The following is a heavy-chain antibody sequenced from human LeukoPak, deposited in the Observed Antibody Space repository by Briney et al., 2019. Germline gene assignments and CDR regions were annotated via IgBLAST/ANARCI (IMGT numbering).Heavy chain of an antibody. Sequence: SETLSLTCTVSGGSISSYYWSWIRQPPGRGLEWIGYIYYSGSTNYNPSLKSRVTISVDTSKNQFSLKLSSATAADTAVYYCARVLSSSWSYYYYYGMDVWGQGTTVTVSS. CDR3: ARVLSSSWSYYYYYGMDV. CDR2: IYYSGST. D-gene: IGHD6-13*01. J-gene: IGHJ6*02. V-gene: IGHV4-59*01. CDR1: GGSISSYY.